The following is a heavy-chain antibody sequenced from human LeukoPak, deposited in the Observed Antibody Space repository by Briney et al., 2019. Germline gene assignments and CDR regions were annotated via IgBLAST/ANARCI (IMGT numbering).Heavy chain of an antibody. CDR3: ARDPTPSEY. Sequence: ASVKVSCKASGYTFATYGISWVRQAPRQGLEWMGWISPYNRNPKYAQRFQGRVTMTTDTSTTTVYMELRSLRSDDTAVYYCARDPTPSEYWGQGTLVTVSS. J-gene: IGHJ4*02. CDR2: ISPYNRNP. CDR1: GYTFATYG. V-gene: IGHV1-18*01.